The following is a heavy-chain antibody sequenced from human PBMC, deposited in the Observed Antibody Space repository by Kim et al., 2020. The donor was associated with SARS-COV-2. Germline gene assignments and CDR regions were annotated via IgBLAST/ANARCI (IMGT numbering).Heavy chain of an antibody. V-gene: IGHV3-43*01. CDR1: GFTFDDYT. D-gene: IGHD3-10*01. CDR2: ISWDGDST. J-gene: IGHJ4*02. Sequence: GGSLRLSCAVSGFTFDDYTMHWVRQAPGKGLEWVSLISWDGDSTYYADSVKGRFTISRDNSKNSLYLQMNSLRTEDTALYYCAKDLEGKITMVRGVITTYFDYWGQGTLVTVSS. CDR3: AKDLEGKITMVRGVITTYFDY.